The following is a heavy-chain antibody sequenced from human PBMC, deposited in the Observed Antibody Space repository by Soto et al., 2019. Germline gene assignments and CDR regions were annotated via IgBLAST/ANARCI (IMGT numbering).Heavy chain of an antibody. J-gene: IGHJ4*02. Sequence: SETLSLTCTVSGGSINTYYWSWIRRPPGKGLEWIGYVDYSGNSDSSPSLKSRVTISIDTSKKQVSLKLNSVTAADTAVYYCARNWFSVAGRFRFDYWGQGIPVTVSS. CDR3: ARNWFSVAGRFRFDY. CDR2: VDYSGNS. CDR1: GGSINTYY. V-gene: IGHV4-59*01. D-gene: IGHD6-19*01.